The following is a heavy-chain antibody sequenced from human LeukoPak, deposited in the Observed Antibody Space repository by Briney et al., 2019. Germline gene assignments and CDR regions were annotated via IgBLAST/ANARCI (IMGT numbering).Heavy chain of an antibody. D-gene: IGHD2-2*01. Sequence: GGSLRLSCAASGFSFSRYWMSWVRQAPGKGLEWVANIKQDGSEKYYVESVKGRFTISRDNAKNSLYLQMNSLRAEDTAVYYCARDLRYCSSTSCWVIDYWGQGTLVTVSS. CDR3: ARDLRYCSSTSCWVIDY. V-gene: IGHV3-7*01. J-gene: IGHJ4*02. CDR2: IKQDGSEK. CDR1: GFSFSRYW.